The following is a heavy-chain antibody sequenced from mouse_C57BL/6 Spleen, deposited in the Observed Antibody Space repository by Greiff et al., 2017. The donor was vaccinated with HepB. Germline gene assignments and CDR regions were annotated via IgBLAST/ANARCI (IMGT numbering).Heavy chain of an antibody. D-gene: IGHD1-1*01. Sequence: VQLQQSGAELVRPGTSVKVSCKASGYAFTNYLIEWVKQRPGQGLEWIGVINPGSGGTNYNEKFKGKATLTADKSSSTAYMQLSSLTSEDSAVYFCARSGYGSSYVGYFDVWGTGTTVTVSS. CDR1: GYAFTNYL. CDR3: ARSGYGSSYVGYFDV. V-gene: IGHV1-54*01. J-gene: IGHJ1*03. CDR2: INPGSGGT.